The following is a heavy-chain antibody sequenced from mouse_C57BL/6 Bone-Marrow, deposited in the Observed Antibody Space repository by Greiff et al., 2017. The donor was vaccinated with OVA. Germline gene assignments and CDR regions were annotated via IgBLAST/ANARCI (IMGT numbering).Heavy chain of an antibody. J-gene: IGHJ1*03. CDR3: ARVPLYYDDDWYFDV. Sequence: VQLQQSDAELVKPGASVKISCKVSGYTFTDHTIHWMKQRPEQGLEWIGYIYPRDGSTKYNEKFKGKATLTADKSSSTAYMQLNSLTSEDSAVYFCARVPLYYDDDWYFDVWGTGTTVTVSS. CDR2: IYPRDGST. V-gene: IGHV1-78*01. D-gene: IGHD2-4*01. CDR1: GYTFTDHT.